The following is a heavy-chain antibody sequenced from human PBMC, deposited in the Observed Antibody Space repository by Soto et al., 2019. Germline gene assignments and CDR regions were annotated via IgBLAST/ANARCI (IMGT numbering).Heavy chain of an antibody. CDR3: ARVPSDGYYYYGMDV. J-gene: IGHJ6*02. CDR2: INAGNGNT. CDR1: GYTFTSYA. D-gene: IGHD1-26*01. Sequence: ASVKVSCKASGYTFTSYAMHWVRQAPGQRLEWMGWINAGNGNTKYSQKFQGRVTITRDTSASTAYMELSSLRSEDTAVYYCARVPSDGYYYYGMDVWGQGTTVTVSS. V-gene: IGHV1-3*01.